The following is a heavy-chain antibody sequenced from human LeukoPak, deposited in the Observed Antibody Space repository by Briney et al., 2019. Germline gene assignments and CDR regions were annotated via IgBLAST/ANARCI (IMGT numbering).Heavy chain of an antibody. V-gene: IGHV4-59*01. CDR2: IYYSGST. CDR1: GGSISSYY. CDR3: ARAGDSSSWIYTYNWFDP. D-gene: IGHD6-13*01. Sequence: SETLSLTCTVSGGSISSYYWSWIRQPPGKGLEWIGYIYYSGSTNYNPSLKSRVTISVDTSKNQFSLKLSSVTAADTAVHYCARAGDSSSWIYTYNWFDPWGQGTLVTVSS. J-gene: IGHJ5*02.